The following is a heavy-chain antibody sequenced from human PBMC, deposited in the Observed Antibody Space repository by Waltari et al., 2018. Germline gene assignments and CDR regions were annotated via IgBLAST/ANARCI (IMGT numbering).Heavy chain of an antibody. Sequence: QVQLVQSGAEVKKPGSSVKVSCKASGGTFSSYAISWVRQAPGHGLEWMGGVNPNLGTTRYAAKFQGRVTMTAHEATRTAYMGLSSLRSEDTAVYYCARTTQIVVVTDWYCDLWGRGTLVTVSS. CDR2: VNPNLGTT. CDR1: GGTFSSYA. D-gene: IGHD3-22*01. J-gene: IGHJ2*01. CDR3: ARTTQIVVVTDWYCDL. V-gene: IGHV1-69*11.